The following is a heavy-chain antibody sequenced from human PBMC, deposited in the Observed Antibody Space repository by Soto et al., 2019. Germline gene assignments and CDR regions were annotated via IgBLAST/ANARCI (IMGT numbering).Heavy chain of an antibody. CDR1: GFTFSSYG. D-gene: IGHD3-22*01. CDR2: ISYDGNNK. Sequence: GGSLRLSCAASGFTFSSYGMHWVRQAPGKGLEWVAIISYDGNNKYYADSVKGRFTISRDNSKNTLYLQMNSLRAEDTAVYYCAKDIHDITMIVVVGGPVDVWGQGTTVTVSS. J-gene: IGHJ6*02. CDR3: AKDIHDITMIVVVGGPVDV. V-gene: IGHV3-30*18.